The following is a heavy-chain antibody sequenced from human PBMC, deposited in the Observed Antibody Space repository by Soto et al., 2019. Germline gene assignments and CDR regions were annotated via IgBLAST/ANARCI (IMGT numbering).Heavy chain of an antibody. CDR2: IDPTDSYT. D-gene: IGHD2-2*02. CDR3: ARHGNQCSRTACYTFCFDP. CDR1: GFRYSRYY. Sequence: SLQISEKGGGFRYSRYYIRWVRHKTRKGRAWVGRIDPTDSYTNYSPAFQGHVTISVDKSISTAYLEWSSLKPSDTAIYYCARHGNQCSRTACYTFCFDPWGQGTTVTVSS. V-gene: IGHV5-10-1*01. J-gene: IGHJ6*02.